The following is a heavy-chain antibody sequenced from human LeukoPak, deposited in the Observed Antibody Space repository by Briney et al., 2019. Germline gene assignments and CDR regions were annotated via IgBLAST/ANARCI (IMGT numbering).Heavy chain of an antibody. J-gene: IGHJ4*02. V-gene: IGHV3-7*01. D-gene: IGHD6-13*01. CDR3: ARGPYSSSFDY. Sequence: PGGSLRLSCAASGFTFSSYWMSWVRQAPGKGLEGVANIKQDGSEKYYVDSVKGRFTISRDNAKNSLYLQMNSLRAEDTAVYYCARGPYSSSFDYWGQGTLVTVSS. CDR2: IKQDGSEK. CDR1: GFTFSSYW.